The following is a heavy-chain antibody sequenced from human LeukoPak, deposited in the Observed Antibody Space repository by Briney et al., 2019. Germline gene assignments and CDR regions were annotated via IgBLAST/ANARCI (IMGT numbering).Heavy chain of an antibody. CDR3: VRVGGASSILSAFDI. V-gene: IGHV4-59*01. CDR2: IYNSETI. J-gene: IGHJ3*02. D-gene: IGHD6-6*01. CDR1: GVSINSYY. Sequence: SETLSLTCTVSGVSINSYYWSWIRQPPGKGLEWIGYIYNSETINYNPSLTSRVTISLDTSKNQVSLKLTSVTAADTAVYYCVRVGGASSILSAFDIWGQGTMVTVSS.